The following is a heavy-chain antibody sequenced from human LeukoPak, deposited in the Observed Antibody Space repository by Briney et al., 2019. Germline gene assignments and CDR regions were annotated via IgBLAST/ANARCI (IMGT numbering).Heavy chain of an antibody. J-gene: IGHJ4*02. CDR3: ARDLSPVVRASPMGY. CDR2: ITYDGYYK. CDR1: GFTFTSYG. V-gene: IGHV3-30*03. Sequence: PGGSLRLSCAASGFTFTSYGMHWVRQAPGKGLEWVALITYDGYYKYYSDSVKGRFTISSDTSKNTLYLQMNSLRAEDTVVYYCARDLSPVVRASPMGYWGQGTLVTVSS. D-gene: IGHD3-10*01.